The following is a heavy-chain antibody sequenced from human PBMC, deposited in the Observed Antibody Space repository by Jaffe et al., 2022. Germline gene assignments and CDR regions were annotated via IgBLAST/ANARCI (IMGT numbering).Heavy chain of an antibody. D-gene: IGHD3-9*01. Sequence: EVQVLESGGGLVPPGGSLRLSCAASGFTFSDYVMSWLRQAPGKGLEWVSSISANGGTTNYTDSVKGRFTISRDSSKNTLSLQMTSLRADDTAIYYCAQGGAMIFAVWGQGTLVTVSS. V-gene: IGHV3-23*01. CDR2: ISANGGTT. CDR3: AQGGAMIFAV. CDR1: GFTFSDYV. J-gene: IGHJ1*01.